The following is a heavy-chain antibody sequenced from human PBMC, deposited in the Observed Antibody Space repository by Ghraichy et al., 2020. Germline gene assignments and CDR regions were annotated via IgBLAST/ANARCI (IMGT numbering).Heavy chain of an antibody. CDR3: AGTRGGLAAPFFDL. Sequence: ASVKVSCKASGYTFTGYYFHWVRQAPGQGLEWMGRITPDSGDTHYSQKFQGRVTMTRDTSISTVYIELSRLRSDDTAVYYCAGTRGGLAAPFFDLWGRGTLVTVSS. CDR2: ITPDSGDT. CDR1: GYTFTGYY. J-gene: IGHJ4*02. D-gene: IGHD3/OR15-3a*01. V-gene: IGHV1-2*06.